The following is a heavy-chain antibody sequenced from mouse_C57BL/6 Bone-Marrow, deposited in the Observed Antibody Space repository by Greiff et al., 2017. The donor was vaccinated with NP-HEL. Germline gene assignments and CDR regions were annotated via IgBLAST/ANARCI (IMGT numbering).Heavy chain of an antibody. D-gene: IGHD1-1*01. Sequence: VQLQQSGAELVRPGTSVKVSCKASGYAFTNYLIEWVKQRPGQGLEWIGVINPGSGGTNYNEKFKGKATLTADKSSSTAYMQLSSLTSEDSAVYFCARRIYSYGSSLLYWGQGTTLTVSS. V-gene: IGHV1-54*01. CDR3: ARRIYSYGSSLLY. CDR2: INPGSGGT. CDR1: GYAFTNYL. J-gene: IGHJ2*01.